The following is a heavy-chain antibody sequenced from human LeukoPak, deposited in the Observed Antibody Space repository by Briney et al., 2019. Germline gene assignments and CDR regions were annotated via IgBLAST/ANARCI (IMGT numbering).Heavy chain of an antibody. Sequence: GASVKVSCKASGGTFSNYAISWVRQAPGQGLEWMGRIIPILGIANYAQKFQGRVTITADKSTSTAYMELSSLRSEDTAVYYCARGAAGSGARIVYYFDYWGQGTLVTVSS. CDR3: ARGAAGSGARIVYYFDY. J-gene: IGHJ4*02. CDR2: IIPILGIA. CDR1: GGTFSNYA. D-gene: IGHD1-26*01. V-gene: IGHV1-69*04.